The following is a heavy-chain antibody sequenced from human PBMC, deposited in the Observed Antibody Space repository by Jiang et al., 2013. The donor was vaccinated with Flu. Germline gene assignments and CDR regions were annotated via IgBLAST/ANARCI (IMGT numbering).Heavy chain of an antibody. J-gene: IGHJ4*02. CDR3: ARGQHSSSWYYFDY. Sequence: LLKPSETLSLTCAVYGGSFSGYYWSWIRQPPGKGLEWIGEINHSGSTNYNPSLKSRVTISVDTSKNQFSLKLSSVTAADTAVYYCARGQHSSSWYYFDYWGQGTLVTVSS. D-gene: IGHD6-13*01. CDR2: INHSGST. V-gene: IGHV4-34*01. CDR1: GGSFSGYY.